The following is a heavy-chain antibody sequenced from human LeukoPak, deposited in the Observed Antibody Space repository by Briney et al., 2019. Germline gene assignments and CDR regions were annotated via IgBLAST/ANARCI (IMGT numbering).Heavy chain of an antibody. V-gene: IGHV1-8*03. CDR3: ASESSGWSGFDP. CDR2: MNPNSGNT. CDR1: GYTFTSYD. D-gene: IGHD6-19*01. Sequence: ASVKVSCKASGYTFTSYDINWVRQATGQGLEWMGWMNPNSGNTGYAQKFQGRVTITRNTSISTAYMELSRLRSDDTAVYYCASESSGWSGFDPWGQGTLVTVSS. J-gene: IGHJ5*02.